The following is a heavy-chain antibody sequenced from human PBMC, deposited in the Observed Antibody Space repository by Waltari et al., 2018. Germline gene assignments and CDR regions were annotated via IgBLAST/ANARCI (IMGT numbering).Heavy chain of an antibody. CDR3: VRDKSGGYYDY. V-gene: IGHV3-72*01. CDR2: IRNIARSFTT. CDR1: GFTSTDHY. Sequence: EVQVVESGGGLVQPGGSLRLSCAASGFTSTDHYMNWVRQAPGKGLGWVVLIRNIARSFTTDYAASVEGRFAISRDDSKNLLYLQMNSLKTEDTAVYYCVRDKSGGYYDYWGQGTLVTVSS. J-gene: IGHJ4*02. D-gene: IGHD1-26*01.